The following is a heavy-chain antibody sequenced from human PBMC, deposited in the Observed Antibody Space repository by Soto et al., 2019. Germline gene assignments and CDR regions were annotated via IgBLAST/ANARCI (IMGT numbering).Heavy chain of an antibody. J-gene: IGHJ6*02. CDR3: ATMGMLTHYYYGMDV. CDR2: IKQDGSEK. D-gene: IGHD2-8*01. CDR1: GFTFSSYW. V-gene: IGHV3-7*01. Sequence: GGSVRLSCAASGFTFSSYWMSWVRQAPGKGLEWVANIKQDGSEKYYVDSVKGRFTISRDNAKNSLYLQMNSLRAEDTAVYYCATMGMLTHYYYGMDVWGQGTTVTVSS.